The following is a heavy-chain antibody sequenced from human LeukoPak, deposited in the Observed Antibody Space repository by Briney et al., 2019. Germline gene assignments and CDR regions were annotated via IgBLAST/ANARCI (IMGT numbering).Heavy chain of an antibody. J-gene: IGHJ4*02. CDR2: INPTGGST. Sequence: ASVKVSCKASGYTFPSYFMHWVRQAPGQGLEWMGIINPTGGSTTYAQKFQGRVTMTRDTSTSTVYMELSSLRSEDTAVYYCARAYDFPGYWGQGTLVTVSS. CDR1: GYTFPSYF. D-gene: IGHD3-3*01. V-gene: IGHV1-46*01. CDR3: ARAYDFPGY.